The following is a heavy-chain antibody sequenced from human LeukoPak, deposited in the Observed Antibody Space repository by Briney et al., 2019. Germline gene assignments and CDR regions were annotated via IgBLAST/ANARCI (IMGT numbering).Heavy chain of an antibody. CDR2: ISSSGRNI. Sequence: PGGSLRLSCAASGFTFSNYEFNWVRQAPGKGLEWISYISSSGRNIYYADSVKGRFTISRDNAKNTLYLQMNSLRAEDTALYYCSRDRRTWFDPWGQGTLVTVSS. CDR3: SRDRRTWFDP. J-gene: IGHJ5*02. CDR1: GFTFSNYE. V-gene: IGHV3-48*03.